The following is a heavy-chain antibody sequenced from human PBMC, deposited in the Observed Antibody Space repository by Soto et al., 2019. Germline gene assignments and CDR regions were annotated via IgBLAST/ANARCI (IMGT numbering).Heavy chain of an antibody. D-gene: IGHD5-18*01. CDR3: ARRLDIYGKVDP. CDR2: ISAYNGNT. Sequence: QVQLVQSGTEVKKPGASVKVSCKASGYTFTSYGISWVRQAPGQGPEWMGWISAYNGNTDYAQKLQGRVTMTTDSSTSTAYMELRSLRSDDTAVYYCARRLDIYGKVDPWGQGTLVTVSS. J-gene: IGHJ5*02. V-gene: IGHV1-18*01. CDR1: GYTFTSYG.